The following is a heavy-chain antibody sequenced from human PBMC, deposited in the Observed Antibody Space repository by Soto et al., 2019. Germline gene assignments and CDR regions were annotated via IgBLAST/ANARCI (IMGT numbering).Heavy chain of an antibody. CDR2: ISYDGSNK. Sequence: VGSLRLSCAASGFTFSSYAMHWVRQAPGKGLEWVAVISYDGSNKYYADSVKGRFTISRDNSKNTLYLQMNSLRAEDTAVYYCARALIVREWRDAFDIWGQGTMVTVSS. CDR1: GFTFSSYA. J-gene: IGHJ3*02. V-gene: IGHV3-30-3*01. D-gene: IGHD3-3*01. CDR3: ARALIVREWRDAFDI.